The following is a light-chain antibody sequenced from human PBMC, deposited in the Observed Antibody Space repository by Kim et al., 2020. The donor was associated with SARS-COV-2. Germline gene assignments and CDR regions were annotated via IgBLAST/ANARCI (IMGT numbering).Light chain of an antibody. Sequence: QSVSSSCSGRDSKLGCHAVNRDQQLPGAANKLLIYSNDQRPSGVHGRFASAASGSSASLAISGLQSEDEADYNCAAWDDSLNGYVVGTETKVTVL. J-gene: IGLJ1*01. CDR1: DSKLGCHA. V-gene: IGLV1-44*01. CDR3: AAWDDSLNGYV. CDR2: SND.